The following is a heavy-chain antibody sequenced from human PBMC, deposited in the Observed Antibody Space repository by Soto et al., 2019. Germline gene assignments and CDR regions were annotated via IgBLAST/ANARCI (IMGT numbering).Heavy chain of an antibody. Sequence: PGGSLRLSCAASGFTFSSYGMHWVRQAPGKGLEWVAVIWYDGSNKYYADSVKGRFTISRDNSKNTLYLQMNSLRAEDTAVYYCARDRFGYCGGDCDQPFNWGQVNLVT. V-gene: IGHV3-33*08. CDR1: GFTFSSYG. CDR2: IWYDGSNK. D-gene: IGHD2-21*01. CDR3: ARDRFGYCGGDCDQPFN. J-gene: IGHJ4*02.